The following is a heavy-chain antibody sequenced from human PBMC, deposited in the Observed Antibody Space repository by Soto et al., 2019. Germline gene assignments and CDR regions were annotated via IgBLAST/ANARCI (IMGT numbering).Heavy chain of an antibody. D-gene: IGHD4-17*01. V-gene: IGHV4-30-4*01. CDR1: GGSISSGDYY. Sequence: QVQLQESGPGLVKPSQTLSLTCTVSGGSISSGDYYWSWIRQPPGKGLEWIGYIYYIGSTYYNPSLKGRVTISVDTSKNQFSLKLSSVTAADAAVYYCAREGFMTTGTPHHYYYYGMDVWGQGTTVTVFS. J-gene: IGHJ6*02. CDR2: IYYIGST. CDR3: AREGFMTTGTPHHYYYYGMDV.